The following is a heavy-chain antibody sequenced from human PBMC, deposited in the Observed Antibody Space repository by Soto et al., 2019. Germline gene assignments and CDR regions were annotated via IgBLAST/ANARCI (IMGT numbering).Heavy chain of an antibody. D-gene: IGHD3-16*02. CDR1: GGSISDYQ. V-gene: IGHV4-59*01. J-gene: IGHJ4*02. CDR3: ARMRGLGEISPYVDY. Sequence: QVQLQESGPGLVRPSETLSLTCSVSGGSISDYQWNWIRQSPGKGLEWIGYIYYSGRTNYNPSLKSRVTISLDTSTKQFSLRLRSVTAADTAVYYCARMRGLGEISPYVDYGGQGTLVTVSS. CDR2: IYYSGRT.